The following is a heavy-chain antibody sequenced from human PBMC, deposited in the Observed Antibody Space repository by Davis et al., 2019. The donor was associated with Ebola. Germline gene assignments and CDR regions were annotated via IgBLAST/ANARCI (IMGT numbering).Heavy chain of an antibody. CDR1: GFTFGDYA. CDR2: IRSKAYGGTT. V-gene: IGHV3-49*03. D-gene: IGHD2-15*01. J-gene: IGHJ6*02. Sequence: GESLKISCTASGFTFGDYAMSWFRQAPGKGLEWVGFIRSKAYGGTTEYAASVKGRFTISSDDSKSIAYLQMNSLKTEDTAVYYCTRELPGYCSGGSCYFPFPGYYGMDVWGQGTTVTVSS. CDR3: TRELPGYCSGGSCYFPFPGYYGMDV.